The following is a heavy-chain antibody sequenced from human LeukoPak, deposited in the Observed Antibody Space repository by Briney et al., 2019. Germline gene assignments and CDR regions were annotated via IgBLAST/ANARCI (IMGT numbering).Heavy chain of an antibody. D-gene: IGHD3-10*01. V-gene: IGHV4-59*01. CDR2: IYYSGST. CDR3: GRGFRAYYYGSGSSGFDP. Sequence: SETLSLTCTVSGDSISSYYWSWIRQPPGKGLEWIGYIYYSGSTSYNPSLKSRVTISVDTSKNQFSLKLSSVTAADTAVYYCGRGFRAYYYGSGSSGFDPWGQGTLVAVSS. CDR1: GDSISSYY. J-gene: IGHJ5*02.